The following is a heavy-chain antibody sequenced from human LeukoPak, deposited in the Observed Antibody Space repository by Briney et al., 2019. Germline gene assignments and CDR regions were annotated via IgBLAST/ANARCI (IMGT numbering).Heavy chain of an antibody. V-gene: IGHV1-69*04. Sequence: ASVKVSCKASGGTFSSYAISWVRQAPGQGLEWMGRIIPILGMANYAQKFQGRVTITADKSTSTAYMELSSLRSEDTAVYYCAKSEVAGYYYYYMDVWGKGTTVTVSS. D-gene: IGHD2-15*01. CDR1: GGTFSSYA. CDR3: AKSEVAGYYYYYMDV. CDR2: IIPILGMA. J-gene: IGHJ6*03.